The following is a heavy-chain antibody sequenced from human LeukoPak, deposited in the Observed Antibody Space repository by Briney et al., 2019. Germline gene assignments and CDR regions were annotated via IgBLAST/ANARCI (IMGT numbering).Heavy chain of an antibody. D-gene: IGHD5-24*01. CDR1: GPSVSSNSAA. Sequence: SQTPSLTCAISGPSVSSNSAAWNWIRQSPSRGLEWLGRTYYRPKWYNDYAVSVKSRTTSNPDTSKTPFSLKTNSVTPEDTAVYYCARESRMATDYWGQGTLVTVSS. CDR2: TYYRPKWYN. J-gene: IGHJ4*02. CDR3: ARESRMATDY. V-gene: IGHV6-1*01.